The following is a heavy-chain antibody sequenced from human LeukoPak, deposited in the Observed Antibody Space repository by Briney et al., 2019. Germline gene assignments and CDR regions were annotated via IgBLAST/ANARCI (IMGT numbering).Heavy chain of an antibody. CDR1: GFTFSSYG. D-gene: IGHD3-22*01. CDR3: AKDRDYYDSSGPPNY. Sequence: GGPLRLSCAASGFTFSSYGMSWVRQAPGKGLEWVAFIRYDGSNKYYADSVKGRFTISRDNSKNTLYLQMNSLRAEDTAVYYCAKDRDYYDSSGPPNYWGQGTLVTVSS. J-gene: IGHJ4*02. V-gene: IGHV3-30*02. CDR2: IRYDGSNK.